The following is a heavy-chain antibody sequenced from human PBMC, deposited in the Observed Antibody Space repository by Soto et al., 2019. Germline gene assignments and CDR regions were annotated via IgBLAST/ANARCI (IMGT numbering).Heavy chain of an antibody. Sequence: GASVKVSCKASGYTFTSYGISWVRQAPGQGLEWMGWISAYNGNTNYAQKLQGRVTMTTDTSTSTAYMELRSLRSDDTAVYYCARDLVVPAATMGYFDYWGQGTLVTVSS. V-gene: IGHV1-18*01. CDR1: GYTFTSYG. J-gene: IGHJ4*02. CDR3: ARDLVVPAATMGYFDY. D-gene: IGHD2-2*01. CDR2: ISAYNGNT.